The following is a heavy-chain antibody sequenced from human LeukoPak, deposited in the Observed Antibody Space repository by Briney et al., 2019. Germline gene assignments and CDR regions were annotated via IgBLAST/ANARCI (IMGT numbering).Heavy chain of an antibody. Sequence: GGSLRLSCAASGFTFSSSAMSWVRQAPGKGLEGVSNISGSGSGGSTYYVDSVKGRFTISRDNAKNSLYLQLNSLRADDTAVYYCAREGALWFGELYDWYFDLWGRGTLVTVSS. CDR3: AREGALWFGELYDWYFDL. V-gene: IGHV3-23*01. CDR1: GFTFSSSA. CDR2: ISGSGSGGST. J-gene: IGHJ2*01. D-gene: IGHD3-10*01.